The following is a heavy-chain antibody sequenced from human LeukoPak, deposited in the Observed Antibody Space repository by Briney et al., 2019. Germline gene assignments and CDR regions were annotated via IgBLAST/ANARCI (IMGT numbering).Heavy chain of an antibody. CDR3: ARNQQLGGHSYYYYGMDV. D-gene: IGHD3-16*01. CDR1: GFTSIAYA. V-gene: IGHV3-23*01. CDR2: ISGGGVTT. Sequence: GGSLRLSCVGSGFTSIAYALTWARQAPGKGLEWVSGISGGGVTTYYADSVKGRFTISRDNSKNTLYPQMNSLRADDTAVYYCARNQQLGGHSYYYYGMDVWGQGTTVTVSS. J-gene: IGHJ6*02.